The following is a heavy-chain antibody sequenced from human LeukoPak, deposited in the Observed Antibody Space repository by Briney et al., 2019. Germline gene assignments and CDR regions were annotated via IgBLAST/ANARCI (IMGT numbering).Heavy chain of an antibody. D-gene: IGHD6-13*01. Sequence: GGSLRLSCAASGFTFSPSWMHWVRQGPGKGLEWVSRIKGDGTYKNYADSVRGRFTISRDNAKNTLSLQMNSLRAEDTAVYYCAKVRWQQLVDFDYWGQGTLVTVSS. CDR3: AKVRWQQLVDFDY. J-gene: IGHJ4*02. CDR1: GFTFSPSW. V-gene: IGHV3-74*01. CDR2: IKGDGTYK.